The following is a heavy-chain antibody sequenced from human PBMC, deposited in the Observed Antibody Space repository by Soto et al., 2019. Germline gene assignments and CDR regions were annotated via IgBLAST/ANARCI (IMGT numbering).Heavy chain of an antibody. D-gene: IGHD6-13*01. V-gene: IGHV3-13*01. CDR3: ARGWLATGGSLSYMDV. J-gene: IGHJ6*03. CDR1: GFTFRSYD. Sequence: EVQLVESGGGLIQPGGSLRLSCAASGFTFRSYDMHWVRQATGKGLEWVSAIGTAGDTYYPGSVKGRFTISRENAKNSLYLQMNSLRAGDTALYYCARGWLATGGSLSYMDVWGKGTTVTVSS. CDR2: IGTAGDT.